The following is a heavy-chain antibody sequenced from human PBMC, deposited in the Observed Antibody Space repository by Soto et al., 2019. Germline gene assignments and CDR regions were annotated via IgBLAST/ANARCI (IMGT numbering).Heavy chain of an antibody. CDR3: ARIGTLDWIDDY. V-gene: IGHV1-69*12. CDR2: IIPMYGTT. D-gene: IGHD1-1*01. Sequence: QVQLVQSGAEVKKPGSSVKVSCKASGGNFRSYVTSWVRQAPGQGLEWLGGIIPMYGTTYYAQTFQGRVTISADESTSTAFMELSSLRSEDTAVYYCARIGTLDWIDDYWGQGTLVTVSS. CDR1: GGNFRSYV. J-gene: IGHJ4*02.